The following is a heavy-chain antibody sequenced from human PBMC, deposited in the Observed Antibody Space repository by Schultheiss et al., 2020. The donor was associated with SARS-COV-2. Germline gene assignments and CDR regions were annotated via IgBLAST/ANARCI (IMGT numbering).Heavy chain of an antibody. J-gene: IGHJ4*02. CDR2: IYHSGST. CDR1: GGSFSGYY. Sequence: SQTLSLTCAVYGGSFSGYYWSWIRQPPGKGLEWIGSIYHSGSTNYNPSLKSRVTISVDTSKNQFSLKLSSVTAADTAVYYCASPYYYDSSGYYWWGQGTLVTVSS. V-gene: IGHV4-34*01. D-gene: IGHD3-22*01. CDR3: ASPYYYDSSGYYW.